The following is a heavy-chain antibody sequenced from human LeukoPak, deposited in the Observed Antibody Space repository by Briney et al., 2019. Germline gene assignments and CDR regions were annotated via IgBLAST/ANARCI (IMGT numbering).Heavy chain of an antibody. Sequence: SETLSLTFAVSGGTIGMIDWWSWIRQPPGKGLEWVGEIFHTGTANYNPSLKSRLTISVDTSKNQFSLRLNSVTAADTAVYYCAKVFCGGVCHVDFWGRGTLVTVSS. CDR3: AKVFCGGVCHVDF. CDR1: GGTIGMIDW. D-gene: IGHD2-21*02. CDR2: IFHTGTA. J-gene: IGHJ4*02. V-gene: IGHV4-4*02.